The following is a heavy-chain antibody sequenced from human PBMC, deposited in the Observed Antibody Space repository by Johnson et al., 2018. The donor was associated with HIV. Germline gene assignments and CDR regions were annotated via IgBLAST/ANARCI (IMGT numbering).Heavy chain of an antibody. CDR2: IKQDGSEK. Sequence: VLLVESGGGLVQPGGSLRLSCAASGFTFSSYWMTWVRQAPGKGLEWVANIKQDGSEKYYVDSVKGRFTISRDNAKNTLYLQMGSLRAEDMAVYYCARDQRWWLQSPGAFDIWGQGTMVTVCS. V-gene: IGHV3-7*01. CDR1: GFTFSSYW. D-gene: IGHD5-24*01. CDR3: ARDQRWWLQSPGAFDI. J-gene: IGHJ3*02.